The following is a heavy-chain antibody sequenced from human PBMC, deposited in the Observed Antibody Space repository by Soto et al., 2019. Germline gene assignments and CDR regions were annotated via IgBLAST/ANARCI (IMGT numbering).Heavy chain of an antibody. D-gene: IGHD3-3*01. J-gene: IGHJ4*02. CDR2: INSDGSSI. CDR1: GFTFSRYW. Sequence: EVQLVESGGDLVQPGGFLRLSCATSGFTFSRYWMHWVRQVPGKGLVWVSRINSDGSSISYSDSMKGRFTISRDNAKNTLYLQMNSLRVEDTAVYYCARLPVDTITSLDYWGQGTLVTVSS. V-gene: IGHV3-74*01. CDR3: ARLPVDTITSLDY.